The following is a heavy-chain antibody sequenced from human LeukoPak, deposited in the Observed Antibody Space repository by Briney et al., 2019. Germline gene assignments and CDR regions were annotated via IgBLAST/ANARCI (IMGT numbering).Heavy chain of an antibody. J-gene: IGHJ4*02. CDR2: FDPEDGET. V-gene: IGHV1-24*01. D-gene: IGHD4-17*01. CDR3: ATDGYGDFNFDY. CDR1: GYTLTELS. Sequence: ASVKVSCKVSGYTLTELSMHWVRQAPGKGLEWMGGFDPEDGETIYAQKFQGRVTMTEDTSTDTAYMELSSLRSEDTAVYYCATDGYGDFNFDYWGQGTLVTVSS.